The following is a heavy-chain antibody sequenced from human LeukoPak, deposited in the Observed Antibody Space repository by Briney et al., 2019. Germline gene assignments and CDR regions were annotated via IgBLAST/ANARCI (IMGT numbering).Heavy chain of an antibody. J-gene: IGHJ4*02. CDR1: GGSFSGYY. Sequence: SETLSLTCAVYGGSFSGYYWSWIRQPPGKGLEWIGEINHSGSTNYNPSLKSRVTISVDTSKNQFSLKLSSVTAADTAVYYCARRKRGLWFGESPGNFDYWGQGTLVTVSS. CDR3: ARRKRGLWFGESPGNFDY. V-gene: IGHV4-34*01. D-gene: IGHD3-10*01. CDR2: INHSGST.